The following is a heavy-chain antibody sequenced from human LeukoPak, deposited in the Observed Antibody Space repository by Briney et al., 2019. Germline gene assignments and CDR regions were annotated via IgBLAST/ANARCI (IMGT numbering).Heavy chain of an antibody. J-gene: IGHJ4*02. V-gene: IGHV4-59*08. CDR2: VDHVGST. D-gene: IGHD6-19*01. CDR1: GGSISTFY. Sequence: SETLSLTCTASGGSISTFYWSWIRQPPGKGLEWIGYVDHVGSTNYNHSLKSRVTISVDRSKNQFSLKLTSVTAADTAVYYCARHASDGSGWMYYFDYWGQGTLVTVSS. CDR3: ARHASDGSGWMYYFDY.